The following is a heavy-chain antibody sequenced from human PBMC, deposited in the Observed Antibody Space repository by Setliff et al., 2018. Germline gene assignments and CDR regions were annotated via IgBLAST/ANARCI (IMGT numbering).Heavy chain of an antibody. V-gene: IGHV1-18*04. J-gene: IGHJ5*01. Sequence: GASVKVSCKASGYTFNSYGINWLRQAPGQGLEWLWWISPYNGNTKYAQTVQGRITMATDASTRTSYMELSSLRSDDTAVYFCARLVRYCTRTACQKVAGDESWGQGTLVTVSS. CDR3: ARLVRYCTRTACQKVAGDES. CDR2: ISPYNGNT. CDR1: GYTFNSYG. D-gene: IGHD2-8*01.